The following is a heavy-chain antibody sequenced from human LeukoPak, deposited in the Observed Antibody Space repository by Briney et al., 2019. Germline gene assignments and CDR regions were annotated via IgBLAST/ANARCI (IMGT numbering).Heavy chain of an antibody. Sequence: GGSLRLSCAASGFSISAYWMSWVRQAPGKGLEWVANINQDGSDKYSVDFVKGRFTISRDNAKNSLYLEMNSLRADDTAVYYCARDLVVVGSSFSYGMDVWGQGTTVTVSS. D-gene: IGHD2-15*01. V-gene: IGHV3-7*01. CDR3: ARDLVVVGSSFSYGMDV. CDR1: GFSISAYW. CDR2: INQDGSDK. J-gene: IGHJ6*02.